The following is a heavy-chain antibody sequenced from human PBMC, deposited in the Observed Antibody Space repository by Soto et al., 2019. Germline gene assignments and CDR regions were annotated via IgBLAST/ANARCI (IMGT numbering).Heavy chain of an antibody. V-gene: IGHV3-23*01. CDR2: ISGSGSST. D-gene: IGHD5-12*01. CDR3: AKGTNVDPYYYYAMDV. Sequence: PGGSLRLSCAASGFTFSNYAMSWVRQAPGKGLEWVSAISGSGSSTYYADSVKGRFTISRDNSKNTLYLQLNRLRAEDTAAYYCAKGTNVDPYYYYAMDVWGQGTTVTVSS. J-gene: IGHJ6*02. CDR1: GFTFSNYA.